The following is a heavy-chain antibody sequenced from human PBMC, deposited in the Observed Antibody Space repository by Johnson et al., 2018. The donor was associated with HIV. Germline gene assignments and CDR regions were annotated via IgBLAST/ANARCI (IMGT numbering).Heavy chain of an antibody. J-gene: IGHJ3*02. CDR2: FSWNSGTI. CDR3: AKGRATIFGEVIWYGFDI. V-gene: IGHV3-9*01. CDR1: GFSFDDYG. Sequence: VLLVESGGGLVQPGRSLRLSCAASGFSFDDYGMHWVRQVPGKGLEWVSGFSWNSGTIGYGDSVKGRFTISRDNAKNSLYLQMNSLRAEDTALYYCAKGRATIFGEVIWYGFDIWGQGTMVTVSS. D-gene: IGHD3-3*01.